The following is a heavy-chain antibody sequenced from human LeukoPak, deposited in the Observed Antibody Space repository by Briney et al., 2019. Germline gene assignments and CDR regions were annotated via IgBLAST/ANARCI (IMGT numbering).Heavy chain of an antibody. V-gene: IGHV1-18*01. CDR1: GYTFRSYG. J-gene: IGHJ4*02. Sequence: ASVKVSCTTSGYTFRSYGITWVRQAPGQGLEWMGWISGFNGYVEYAQHVQGRVTMTTDRSTTTAYIELRSLTSADSAVYYCARLYSSSWYISSTLDFDYWGQGTLVTVSS. D-gene: IGHD6-13*01. CDR3: ARLYSSSWYISSTLDFDY. CDR2: ISGFNGYV.